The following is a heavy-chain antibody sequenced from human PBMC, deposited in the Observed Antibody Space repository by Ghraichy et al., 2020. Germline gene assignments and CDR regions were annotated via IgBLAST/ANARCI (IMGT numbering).Heavy chain of an antibody. CDR1: GFTLRSYW. CDR2: IGEDGSQK. D-gene: IGHD1-26*01. Sequence: GGSLRLSCAASGFTLRSYWMTWVRQAPGKGLEWVANIGEDGSQKYSVDSVKGRFIISRDNTKNSIYLEMSSLRAEDTAMYFCARGAAERWGLLDGDHLDSWGLGPLVAVSS. CDR3: ARGAAERWGLLDGDHLDS. J-gene: IGHJ4*02. V-gene: IGHV3-7*03.